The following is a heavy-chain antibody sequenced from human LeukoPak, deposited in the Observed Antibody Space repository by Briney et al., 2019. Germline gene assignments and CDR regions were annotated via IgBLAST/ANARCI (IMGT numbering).Heavy chain of an antibody. V-gene: IGHV4-59*08. CDR3: ARGTYYDFWSANRHFDY. CDR2: IYYSGST. Sequence: TSETLSLTCTVSGGSISSYYWSWIRQPPGKGLEWIGDIYYSGSTNYNPSLKRRVTISVDTSKNQFSLKLSSVTAADTAVYYCARGTYYDFWSANRHFDYWGQGTLVTVSS. D-gene: IGHD3-3*01. CDR1: GGSISSYY. J-gene: IGHJ4*02.